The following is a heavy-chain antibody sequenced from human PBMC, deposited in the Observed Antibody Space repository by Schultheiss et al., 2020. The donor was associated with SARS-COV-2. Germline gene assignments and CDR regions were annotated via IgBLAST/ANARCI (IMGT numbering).Heavy chain of an antibody. J-gene: IGHJ6*02. V-gene: IGHV3-33*03. CDR3: AKADTAMVTTRDYYYGMDV. Sequence: GGSLRLSCAASGFTFSSYGMHWVRQAPGKGLEWVAVIWYDGSNKYYADSVKGRFTISRDNAKRSLYLQMNSLRAEDTAVYYCAKADTAMVTTRDYYYGMDVWGQGTTVTVSS. CDR2: IWYDGSNK. D-gene: IGHD5-18*01. CDR1: GFTFSSYG.